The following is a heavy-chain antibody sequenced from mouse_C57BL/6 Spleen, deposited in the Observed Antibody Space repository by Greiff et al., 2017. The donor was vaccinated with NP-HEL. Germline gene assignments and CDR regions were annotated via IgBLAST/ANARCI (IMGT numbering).Heavy chain of an antibody. V-gene: IGHV3-6*01. D-gene: IGHD1-1*01. CDR3: ATYYYGLYYFDY. CDR1: GYSITSGYY. J-gene: IGHJ2*01. Sequence: VQLQQSGPGLVKPSQSLSLTCSVTGYSITSGYYWNWIRQFPGNKLEWMGYISYDGSNNYNPSLKNRISITRDTSKNQFFLKLNSVTTEDTATYYCATYYYGLYYFDYWGQGTTLTVSS. CDR2: ISYDGSN.